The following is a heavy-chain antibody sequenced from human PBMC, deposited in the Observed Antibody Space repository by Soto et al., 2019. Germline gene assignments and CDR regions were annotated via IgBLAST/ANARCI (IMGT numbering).Heavy chain of an antibody. Sequence: PGESLKISCAASGFTFDDYTMHWVRQAPGKGLEWVSLISWDGGSTYYADSVKGRFTISRDSSKNSLYLQMNSLRTEDTALYYCAKSSGSYFFDYWGQGTLVTVSS. V-gene: IGHV3-43*01. J-gene: IGHJ4*02. CDR3: AKSSGSYFFDY. D-gene: IGHD3-10*01. CDR1: GFTFDDYT. CDR2: ISWDGGST.